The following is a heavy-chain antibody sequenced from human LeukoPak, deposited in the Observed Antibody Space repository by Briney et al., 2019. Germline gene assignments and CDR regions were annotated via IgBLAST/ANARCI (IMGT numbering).Heavy chain of an antibody. D-gene: IGHD3-3*02. V-gene: IGHV4-61*02. Sequence: PSETLSLTCTVSGGSISSGSYYWSWIRQPAGKGLEWIGRIYTSGSTNYNPSLKSRVTISVDTSKNQFSLKLSSVTAADTAVYYCAREVAFFGKAFDIWGQGTMVTVSS. J-gene: IGHJ3*02. CDR1: GGSISSGSYY. CDR2: IYTSGST. CDR3: AREVAFFGKAFDI.